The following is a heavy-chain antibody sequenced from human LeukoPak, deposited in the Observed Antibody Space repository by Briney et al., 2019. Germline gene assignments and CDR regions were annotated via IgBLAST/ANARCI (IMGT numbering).Heavy chain of an antibody. CDR2: IYYSGSA. J-gene: IGHJ5*01. D-gene: IGHD1-26*01. CDR1: GDSINNYY. Sequence: SETLSLTCTVSGDSINNYYWSWIRQPPGKGLEWIGYIYYSGSAKYNPSLKSRVTISVDTSKDQSSLRLSSVTAADTAVYYCARHYAWSGSFPFDSCGQGTLVTVSS. CDR3: ARHYAWSGSFPFDS. V-gene: IGHV4-59*08.